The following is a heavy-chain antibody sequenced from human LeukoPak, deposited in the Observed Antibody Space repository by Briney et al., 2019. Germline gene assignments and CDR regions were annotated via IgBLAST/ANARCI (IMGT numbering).Heavy chain of an antibody. CDR1: GGSISIYY. D-gene: IGHD5-18*01. CDR2: IYYSGST. Sequence: SETLSLTCTLSGGSISIYYWSWIRQPPGKGLEWIGYIYYSGSTNYNPSLKSRVTISVDTSKNQFSLKLSSVTAADTAVYYCARLTGYSYGPYYFDYWGQGTLVTVSS. CDR3: ARLTGYSYGPYYFDY. J-gene: IGHJ4*02. V-gene: IGHV4-59*01.